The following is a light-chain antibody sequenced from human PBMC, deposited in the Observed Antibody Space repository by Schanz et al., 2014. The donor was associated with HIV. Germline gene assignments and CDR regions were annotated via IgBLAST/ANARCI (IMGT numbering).Light chain of an antibody. Sequence: QSALTQPPSASGSPGQSVTISCTGTSSDVGGYNYVSWYQQHPGKAPELMIYEVSKRPSGVPDRFSGSKSGNTASLTLSGLQAEDEADYYCSSYVGNNNYVFGTGTKLTVL. CDR3: SSYVGNNNYV. J-gene: IGLJ1*01. CDR1: SSDVGGYNY. V-gene: IGLV2-8*01. CDR2: EVS.